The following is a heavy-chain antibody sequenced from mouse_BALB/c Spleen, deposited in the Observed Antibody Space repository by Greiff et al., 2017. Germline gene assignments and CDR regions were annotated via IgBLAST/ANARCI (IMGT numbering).Heavy chain of an antibody. Sequence: VQLQESGPELVRPGVSVKISCKGSGYTFTDYAMHWVKQSHAKSLEWIGVISTYSGNTNYNQKFKGKATMTVDKSSSTAYMELARLTAEDSAIYSCASQLGWYAMDYWGQGTSVTVSS. CDR2: ISTYSGNT. D-gene: IGHD4-1*02. CDR3: ASQLGWYAMDY. V-gene: IGHV1-67*01. J-gene: IGHJ4*01. CDR1: GYTFTDYA.